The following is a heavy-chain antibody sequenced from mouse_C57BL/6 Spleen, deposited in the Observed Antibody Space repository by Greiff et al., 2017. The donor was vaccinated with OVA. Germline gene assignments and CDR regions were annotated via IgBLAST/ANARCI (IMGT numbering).Heavy chain of an antibody. Sequence: EVQRVESGGGLVKPGGSLKLSCAASGFTFSSYAMSWVRQTPEKRLEWVATISDGGSYTYYPDNVKGRFTISRDNAKNNLYLQMSHLKSEDTAMYYCARESGSRSYYCDYWGQGTTLTVSS. CDR3: ARESGSRSYYCDY. J-gene: IGHJ2*01. CDR2: ISDGGSYT. D-gene: IGHD3-1*01. V-gene: IGHV5-4*01. CDR1: GFTFSSYA.